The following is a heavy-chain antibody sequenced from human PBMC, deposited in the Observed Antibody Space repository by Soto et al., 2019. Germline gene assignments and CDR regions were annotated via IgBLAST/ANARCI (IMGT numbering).Heavy chain of an antibody. Sequence: EVQLLESGGGLVQPGGSLRLSCAASGFTFSSYAMSWVRQAPGKGLEWVSAISGSGVSTYYADSVKGRFTISRDNSKNALYLPMNRLRAADTAVYHCADERVQSSGWATFDYWGQGALVTVSS. CDR3: ADERVQSSGWATFDY. CDR2: ISGSGVST. V-gene: IGHV3-23*01. D-gene: IGHD6-19*01. CDR1: GFTFSSYA. J-gene: IGHJ4*02.